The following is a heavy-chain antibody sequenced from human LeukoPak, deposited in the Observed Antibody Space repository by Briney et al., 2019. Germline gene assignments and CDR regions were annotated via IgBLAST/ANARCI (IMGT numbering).Heavy chain of an antibody. D-gene: IGHD1-26*01. J-gene: IGHJ4*02. CDR1: GGSISSSSYY. CDR3: ARDGGSRAMYYFDY. V-gene: IGHV4-39*07. Sequence: SETLSLTCTVSGGSISSSSYYWGWVRQPPGKGLEWIGSIYYSGSTYYNPSLKSRVTISVDTSKNQFSLKLSSVTAADTAVYYCARDGGSRAMYYFDYWGQGTLVTVSS. CDR2: IYYSGST.